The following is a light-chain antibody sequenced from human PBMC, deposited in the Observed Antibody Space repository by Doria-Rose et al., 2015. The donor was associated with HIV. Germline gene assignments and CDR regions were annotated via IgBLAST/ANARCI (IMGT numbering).Light chain of an antibody. CDR1: QSFSSTY. Sequence: TQSPGTLSLSPGDRATLSCRASQSFSSTYLAWYRQKPGQALSLLSYDGSTRATGIPDRFSASESGTDFTLTINRLEPEDFALYYCHQYVTSLTFGQGTKVEI. V-gene: IGKV3-20*01. J-gene: IGKJ1*01. CDR3: HQYVTSLT. CDR2: DGS.